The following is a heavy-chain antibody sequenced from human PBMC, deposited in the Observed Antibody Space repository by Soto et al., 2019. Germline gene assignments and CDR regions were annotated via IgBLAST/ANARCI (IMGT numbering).Heavy chain of an antibody. CDR1: GFTFSSYG. CDR2: ISYDGSNK. CDR3: AKDRIPYSSSFADY. V-gene: IGHV3-30*18. D-gene: IGHD6-6*01. J-gene: IGHJ4*02. Sequence: QVQLVESGGGVVQPGRSLRLSCAASGFTFSSYGMHWVRQAPGKGLEWVAVISYDGSNKYYADSVKGRFTISRDNSKNTLYLQMNSLRAEDTAVYYCAKDRIPYSSSFADYWGQGTLVTVSS.